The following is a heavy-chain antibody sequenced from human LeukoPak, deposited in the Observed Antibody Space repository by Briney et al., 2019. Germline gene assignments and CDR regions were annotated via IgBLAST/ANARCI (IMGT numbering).Heavy chain of an antibody. J-gene: IGHJ4*02. Sequence: GGSLRLSCAASGFTFSSYGMHWVRQAPGEGLEWVAVISYDGSNKYYADSVKGRFTISRDNSKNTLYVQMNSLRAEDTAVYYCARGASYDFWSGTGYWGQGTLVTVSS. CDR2: ISYDGSNK. CDR1: GFTFSSYG. V-gene: IGHV3-30*03. D-gene: IGHD3-3*01. CDR3: ARGASYDFWSGTGY.